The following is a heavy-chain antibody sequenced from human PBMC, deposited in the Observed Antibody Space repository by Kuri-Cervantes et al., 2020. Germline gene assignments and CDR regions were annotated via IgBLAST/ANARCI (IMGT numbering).Heavy chain of an antibody. CDR2: INNDGSNT. Sequence: GGSLRLSCAASGFTFNNYWMHWVRQVPGKGLVWVSRINNDGSNTEYADSVKGRFTMSRDNAKNTLYLQMNSLRAEDTAVYYCARDSEVLLSSYDAFDIWGQGTMVTVSS. CDR1: GFTFNNYW. D-gene: IGHD3-10*02. J-gene: IGHJ3*02. CDR3: ARDSEVLLSSYDAFDI. V-gene: IGHV3-74*01.